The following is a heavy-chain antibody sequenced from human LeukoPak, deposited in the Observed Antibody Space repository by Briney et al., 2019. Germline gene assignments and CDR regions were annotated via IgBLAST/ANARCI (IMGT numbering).Heavy chain of an antibody. CDR3: ARYYDFWSGYYHRPSGAFDI. CDR2: IYSGGST. J-gene: IGHJ3*02. CDR1: GFTFSSYA. V-gene: IGHV3-53*01. D-gene: IGHD3-3*01. Sequence: PGGSLRPSCAASGFTFSSYAMHWVRQAPGKGLEWVSVIYSGGSTYYADSVKGRFTISRDNSKNTLYLQMNSLRAEDTAVYYCARYYDFWSGYYHRPSGAFDIWGQGTMVTVSS.